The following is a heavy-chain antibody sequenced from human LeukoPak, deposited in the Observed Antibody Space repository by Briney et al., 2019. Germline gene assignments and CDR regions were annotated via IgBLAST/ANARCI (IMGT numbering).Heavy chain of an antibody. CDR3: ARSDYMDV. J-gene: IGHJ6*03. CDR2: IYTSGST. V-gene: IGHV4-61*02. CDR1: GGSISSGSYY. Sequence: SETLSLICTVSGGSISSGSYYWSWIRQPAGKGLEWIGRIYTSGSTNYNPSLKSRVTMSVDTSKNQFSLKLSSVTAADTAVYYCARSDYMDVWGKGTTVTVSS.